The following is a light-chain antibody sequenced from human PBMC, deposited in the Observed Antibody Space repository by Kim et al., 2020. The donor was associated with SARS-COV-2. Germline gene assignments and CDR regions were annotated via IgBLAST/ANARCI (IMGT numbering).Light chain of an antibody. CDR3: QQSYSPPLT. CDR1: QSIVSSSNNKNN. V-gene: IGKV4-1*01. Sequence: VTINCKSSQSIVSSSNNKNNLAWYQQKPGQPPKLLIYWASSRESGVPDRFIGSGSGTDFTLTISSLQAEDVAIYYCQQSYSPPLTFGGGTKVDIK. CDR2: WAS. J-gene: IGKJ4*01.